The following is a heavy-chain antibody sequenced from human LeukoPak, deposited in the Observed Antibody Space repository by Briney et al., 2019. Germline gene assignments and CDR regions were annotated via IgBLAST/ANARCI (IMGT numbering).Heavy chain of an antibody. CDR3: ARGGIYRTAMVPDY. CDR2: IIPILEIS. Sequence: GASVKVSCKASGVTSSSYVISWLRQAPGQGLEWVGGIIPILEISNYAQKLQGRVTMTTDTSTSTAYIELRSLRSDDTAVYYCARGGIYRTAMVPDYWGQGTLVTVSS. CDR1: GVTSSSYV. D-gene: IGHD5-18*01. V-gene: IGHV1-18*01. J-gene: IGHJ4*02.